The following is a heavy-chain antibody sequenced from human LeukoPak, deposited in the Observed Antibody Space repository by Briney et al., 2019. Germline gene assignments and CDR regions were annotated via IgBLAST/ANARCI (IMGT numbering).Heavy chain of an antibody. CDR2: IYPGDSDT. CDR3: ARRGYGSGNYYYPN. D-gene: IGHD3-10*01. CDR1: GYSFTNHY. J-gene: IGHJ4*02. Sequence: GESLKISCKGSGYSFTNHYIGWVRLMPGKGLEWMGIIYPGDSDTRYSPSIQGQVTISADKSISTAYLQWSSLKASDTAMYYCARRGYGSGNYYYPNWGQGTLVTVSS. V-gene: IGHV5-51*01.